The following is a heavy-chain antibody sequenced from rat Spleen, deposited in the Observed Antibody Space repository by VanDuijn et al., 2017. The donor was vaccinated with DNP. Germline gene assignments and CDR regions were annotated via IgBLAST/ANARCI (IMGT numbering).Heavy chain of an antibody. CDR2: ISYSGST. CDR3: ARATHTTGIPFYFDY. CDR1: GYSITSNY. V-gene: IGHV3-1*01. D-gene: IGHD1-7*01. J-gene: IGHJ2*01. Sequence: EVQLQESGPGLVKPSQSLSLTCSVTGYSITSNYWGWIRKFPGNKMEWIGHISYSGSTSYNPSLKSRISITRDTSKNQFFLQLNSVTTEDTATYYCARATHTTGIPFYFDYWGQGVMVTVSS.